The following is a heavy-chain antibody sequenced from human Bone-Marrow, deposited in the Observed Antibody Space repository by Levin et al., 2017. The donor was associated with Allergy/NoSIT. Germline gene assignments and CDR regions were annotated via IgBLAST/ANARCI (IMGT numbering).Heavy chain of an antibody. CDR3: ARGLSGYSTAWFDP. J-gene: IGHJ5*02. D-gene: IGHD5-24*01. CDR1: GYTFSGYY. Sequence: PGGSLRLSCKASGYTFSGYYMHWVRQAPGQGLEWMGWSNPKTGGTNYAQQFLGRVTMTRDTSISTAYMELNSLTSADTAVYYCARGLSGYSTAWFDPWGQGTLVTVSS. CDR2: SNPKTGGT. V-gene: IGHV1-2*02.